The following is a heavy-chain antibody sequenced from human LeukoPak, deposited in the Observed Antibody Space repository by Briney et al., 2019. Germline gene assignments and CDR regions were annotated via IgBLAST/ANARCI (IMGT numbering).Heavy chain of an antibody. D-gene: IGHD1-26*01. V-gene: IGHV4-59*08. Sequence: SETLSLTCTVSGGSISTYYWSWIRQPPGKGLEWIGYMYNSGSTNYNPSLKSRVTISIDTSKNQVSLRLSSVTVADTAVYYCARQGSGGRSFDVWGQGTMVTVSS. J-gene: IGHJ3*01. CDR2: MYNSGST. CDR1: GGSISTYY. CDR3: ARQGSGGRSFDV.